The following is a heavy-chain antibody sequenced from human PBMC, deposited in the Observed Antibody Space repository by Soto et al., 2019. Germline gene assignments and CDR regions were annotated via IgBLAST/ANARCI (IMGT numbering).Heavy chain of an antibody. V-gene: IGHV1-45*02. CDR3: AGGGAGSGPFTWELPDH. Sequence: SVKVSSKALGNTFTYRYLHWVRQAPGQALEWMGWITPFSGDVHYAQKFQERVTITRDRSINTAYMQMSSLRSEDTAMYFCAGGGAGSGPFTWELPDHWGQGTLVTVSS. CDR1: GNTFTYRY. D-gene: IGHD1-26*01. CDR2: ITPFSGDV. J-gene: IGHJ4*02.